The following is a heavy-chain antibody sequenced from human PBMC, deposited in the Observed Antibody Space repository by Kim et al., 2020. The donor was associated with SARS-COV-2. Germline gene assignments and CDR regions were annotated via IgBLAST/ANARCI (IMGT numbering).Heavy chain of an antibody. J-gene: IGHJ4*02. D-gene: IGHD3-10*01. CDR3: ARFGRRGRYGSGSYYTDY. CDR2: IIPILGIA. Sequence: SVKVSCKASGGTFSSYAISWVRQAPGQGLEWMGRIIPILGIANYAQKFQGRVTITADKSTSTAYMELSSLRSEDTAVYYCARFGRRGRYGSGSYYTDYWGQGTLVTVSS. V-gene: IGHV1-69*04. CDR1: GGTFSSYA.